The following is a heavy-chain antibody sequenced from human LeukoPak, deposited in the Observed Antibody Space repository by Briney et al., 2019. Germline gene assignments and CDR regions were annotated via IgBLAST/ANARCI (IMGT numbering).Heavy chain of an antibody. J-gene: IGHJ6*03. CDR2: ISSSSSTI. Sequence: GGSLRLSCAASGFTFSSYSMNWVRQAPGKGLEWVSYISSSSSTIYYADSVKGRFTISRDNAKNSLYLQMNSLRAEDTAVYYCARVQLDCGGDCYSHYYYYMDVWGKGTTVTVSS. CDR1: GFTFSSYS. V-gene: IGHV3-48*04. CDR3: ARVQLDCGGDCYSHYYYYMDV. D-gene: IGHD2-21*02.